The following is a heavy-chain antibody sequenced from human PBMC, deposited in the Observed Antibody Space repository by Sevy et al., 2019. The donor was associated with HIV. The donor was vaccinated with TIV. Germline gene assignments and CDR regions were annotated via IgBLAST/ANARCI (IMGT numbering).Heavy chain of an antibody. D-gene: IGHD3-22*01. CDR1: GYTFTGYY. CDR2: ITPNSGGT. Sequence: ASVKVSCKASGYTFTGYYMHWVRQAPGQGLEWMGWITPNSGGTNYAQKFQGWVTMTRDTSISTAYMELSRLRSDDTAVYYCAREAYYYDTSGYYREARDAFDIWGQGTMVTVSS. J-gene: IGHJ3*02. V-gene: IGHV1-2*04. CDR3: AREAYYYDTSGYYREARDAFDI.